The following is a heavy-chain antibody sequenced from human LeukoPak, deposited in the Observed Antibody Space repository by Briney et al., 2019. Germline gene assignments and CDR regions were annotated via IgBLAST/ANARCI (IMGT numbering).Heavy chain of an antibody. V-gene: IGHV3-9*01. D-gene: IGHD3-22*01. J-gene: IGHJ2*01. CDR3: AKDTNYDSSGYYPGYFDL. CDR2: ISWNSGSI. CDR1: GFTFDDYA. Sequence: PGRSLRLSCAASGFTFDDYAMHWVRHAPGKGLEWVSGISWNSGSIGYADSVKGRFTISRDNAKNSLYLQMNSLRAEDTALYYCAKDTNYDSSGYYPGYFDLWGRGTLVTVSS.